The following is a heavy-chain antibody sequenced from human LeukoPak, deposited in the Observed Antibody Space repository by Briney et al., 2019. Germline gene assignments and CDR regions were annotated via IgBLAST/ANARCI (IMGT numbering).Heavy chain of an antibody. CDR3: AKDRSHYDSYFLYDY. CDR1: GFTFDDYA. J-gene: IGHJ4*02. CDR2: ISWNSGSI. Sequence: GGSLRLSCAASGFTFDDYAMHWVRQAPGKGLEWVSGISWNSGSIGYADSVKGRFTISRDNAKNSLYLQMNSLRAEDTALYYCAKDRSHYDSYFLYDYWGQGNLVTVSS. D-gene: IGHD3-22*01. V-gene: IGHV3-9*01.